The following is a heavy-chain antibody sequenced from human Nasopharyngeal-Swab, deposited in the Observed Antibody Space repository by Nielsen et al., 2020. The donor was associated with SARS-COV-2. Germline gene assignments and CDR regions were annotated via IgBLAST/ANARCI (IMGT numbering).Heavy chain of an antibody. D-gene: IGHD5-12*01. Sequence: GGSLRLSCSASGFTFSSYAMHWVRQAPGKGLEYVSAISSNGGSTYYADSVKGRFTISRDNSKNTLYPQMSSLRAEDTAVYYCVTGDIVATGDYYYGMDVWGQGTTVTVSS. CDR2: ISSNGGST. CDR1: GFTFSSYA. V-gene: IGHV3-64D*06. J-gene: IGHJ6*02. CDR3: VTGDIVATGDYYYGMDV.